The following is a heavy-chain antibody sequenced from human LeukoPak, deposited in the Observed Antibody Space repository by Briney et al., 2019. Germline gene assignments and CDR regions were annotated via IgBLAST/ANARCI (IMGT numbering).Heavy chain of an antibody. D-gene: IGHD5-12*01. CDR1: GYTFTSYA. CDR2: ISAYNGNT. V-gene: IGHV1-18*01. Sequence: GASVKVSCKASGYTFTSYAMHWVRQAPGQRLEWMGWISAYNGNTNYAQKLQGRVTMTTDTSASTAYMELRSLRSDDTAVYYCARGLGADSGYDYWSDYYYYYGMDVWGQGTTVTVSS. J-gene: IGHJ6*02. CDR3: ARGLGADSGYDYWSDYYYYYGMDV.